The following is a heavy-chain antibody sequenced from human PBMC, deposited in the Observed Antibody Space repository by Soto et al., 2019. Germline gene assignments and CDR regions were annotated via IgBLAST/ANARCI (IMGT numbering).Heavy chain of an antibody. V-gene: IGHV3-30*18. CDR1: GFTFSIYG. CDR2: ISYDGSNK. Sequence: GSLRLSCPAAGFTFSIYGMHLVLQAPGKGLEWVAVISYDGSNKYYADSVKGRFTISRDNSKNTLYLQMNSLRAEGTAVYYCAKDAIGVYFDYWGQGTLVTVSS. CDR3: AKDAIGVYFDY. D-gene: IGHD2-8*01. J-gene: IGHJ4*02.